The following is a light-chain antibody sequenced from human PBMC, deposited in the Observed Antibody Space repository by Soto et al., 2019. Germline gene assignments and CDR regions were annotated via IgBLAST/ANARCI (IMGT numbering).Light chain of an antibody. CDR3: QQYHTWPIT. J-gene: IGKJ4*01. V-gene: IGKV3-15*01. Sequence: DIVMTQSPATLSVAPGERVTFSCRASQGVSRKLAWYQHKPGQAPRLLISGASTGATGIPARFSGSGSGTEFTFTISSLQSEDCAIYDGQQYHTWPITFGGGTKVEIK. CDR1: QGVSRK. CDR2: GAS.